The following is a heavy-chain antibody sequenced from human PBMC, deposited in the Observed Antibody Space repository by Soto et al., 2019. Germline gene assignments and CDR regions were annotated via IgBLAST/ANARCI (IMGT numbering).Heavy chain of an antibody. Sequence: PGGSLRLSCAASGFTFSSYAMAWVRQAPGKGLDWVSAISGSGGSTYYADSVRGRFSISKDQSRSTLYLQMDNLRVEDTAIYRCATAASSSSSWYSMESWGQGTLVTVSS. V-gene: IGHV3-23*01. CDR2: ISGSGGST. CDR3: ATAASSSSSWYSMES. J-gene: IGHJ5*02. CDR1: GFTFSSYA. D-gene: IGHD6-13*01.